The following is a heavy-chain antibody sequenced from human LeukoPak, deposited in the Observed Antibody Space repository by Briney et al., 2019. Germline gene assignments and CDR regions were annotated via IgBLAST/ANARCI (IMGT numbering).Heavy chain of an antibody. CDR2: IWYDGSNK. V-gene: IGHV3-33*01. Sequence: GGSLRLSCAASGFTFSSYGMHWVRQAPGKGLEWVAVIWYDGSNKYYADSVKGRFTISRDNSKNTLYLQMNSLRAEDTAVYYCKSNGGGYSYGPSCPYYYYYGMDVWGQGTTVTVSS. CDR3: KSNGGGYSYGPSCPYYYYYGMDV. J-gene: IGHJ6*02. CDR1: GFTFSSYG. D-gene: IGHD5-18*01.